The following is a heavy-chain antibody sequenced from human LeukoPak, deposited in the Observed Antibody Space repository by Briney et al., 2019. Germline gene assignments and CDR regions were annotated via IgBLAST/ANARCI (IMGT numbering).Heavy chain of an antibody. CDR3: VLEYVGPWHFDY. CDR1: GFTFSSYS. CDR2: ISSSSSYI. V-gene: IGHV3-21*01. J-gene: IGHJ4*02. Sequence: PGGSLRLSCAASGFTFSSYSMNWVRQAPGKGLEWVSSISSSSSYIYYADSVKGRFTISRDNAKNSLYLQMNSLRAEDTAVYYCVLEYVGPWHFDYWGQGTLVTVSS. D-gene: IGHD1-26*01.